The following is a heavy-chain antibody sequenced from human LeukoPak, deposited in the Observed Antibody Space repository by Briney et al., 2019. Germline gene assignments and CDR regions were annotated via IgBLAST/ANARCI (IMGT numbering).Heavy chain of an antibody. J-gene: IGHJ4*02. CDR1: GFTFTKYW. CDR2: INEDGSDN. V-gene: IGHV3-7*01. Sequence: GGSLRLSCATSGFTFTKYWMTWDRQAPGKGLEWVANINEDGSDNYYADSVKGRSTISRDGVQNSLSLQMNSLRVEDTAMYYCAIGRSISNYWGQGTLVTVSS. D-gene: IGHD6-6*01. CDR3: AIGRSISNY.